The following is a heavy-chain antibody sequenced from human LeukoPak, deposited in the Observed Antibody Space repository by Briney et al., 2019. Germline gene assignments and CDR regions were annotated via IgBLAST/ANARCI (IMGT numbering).Heavy chain of an antibody. CDR2: ISSSGSTI. V-gene: IGHV3-11*04. CDR1: GFTFSDYY. D-gene: IGHD2-15*01. Sequence: GGSLRLSCAASGFTFSDYYMSWIHQAPGKRLEWVSYISSSGSTIYYADSVKGRFTISRDNAKNSLYLQMNSLRAEDTAVYYCARERDSGAFDIWGQGTMVTVSS. J-gene: IGHJ3*02. CDR3: ARERDSGAFDI.